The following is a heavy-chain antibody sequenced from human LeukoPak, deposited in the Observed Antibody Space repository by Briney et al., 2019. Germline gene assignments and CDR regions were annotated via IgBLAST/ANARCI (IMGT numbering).Heavy chain of an antibody. CDR3: ARDPYDYVWGSYRLNDY. J-gene: IGHJ4*02. D-gene: IGHD3-16*02. CDR1: GFTFSSNG. Sequence: GGSLRLSCAASGFTFSSNGMHWFRQAPGKGLEWVAVIWYDGSKKYYADSVKGRFTISRDNAKNSLYLQMNSLRAEDTAVYYCARDPYDYVWGSYRLNDYWGQGTLVTVSS. CDR2: IWYDGSKK. V-gene: IGHV3-33*01.